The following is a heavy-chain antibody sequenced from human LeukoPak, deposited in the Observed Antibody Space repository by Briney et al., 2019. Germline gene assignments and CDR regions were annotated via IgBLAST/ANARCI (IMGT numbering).Heavy chain of an antibody. V-gene: IGHV1-46*01. CDR1: GYSFTDYY. D-gene: IGHD1-26*01. Sequence: GASVEVSCKASGYSFTDYYMHWVRQAPGQGLEWMGIINPSGGSTSYAQKFQGRVTMTRNTSISTAYMELSSLRSEDTAVYYCAREGENRFDPWGQGTLVTVSS. J-gene: IGHJ5*02. CDR2: INPSGGST. CDR3: AREGENRFDP.